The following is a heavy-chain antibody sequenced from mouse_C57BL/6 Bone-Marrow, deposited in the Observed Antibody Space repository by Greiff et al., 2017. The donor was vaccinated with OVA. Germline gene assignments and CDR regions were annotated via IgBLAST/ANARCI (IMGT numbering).Heavy chain of an antibody. CDR1: GFNIKDDY. CDR2: IDPENGDT. J-gene: IGHJ2*01. V-gene: IGHV14-4*01. CDR3: TSYGNFDY. Sequence: EVKLMESGAELVRPGASVKLSCTASGFNIKDDYMHWVKQRPEQGLEWIGWIDPENGDTEYASKFQGKATITADTSSNTAYLHLSSLTSEDTAVYYCTSYGNFDYWGQGTTLTVSS. D-gene: IGHD2-1*01.